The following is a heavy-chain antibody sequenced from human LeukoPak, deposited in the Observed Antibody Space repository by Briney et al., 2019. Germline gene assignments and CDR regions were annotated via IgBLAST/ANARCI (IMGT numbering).Heavy chain of an antibody. Sequence: HPGGSLRLSCAASGFTFSSYAMSWVRQAPGKGLEWVSSISGRGANTHYADSVKGRFTISGDYSKNTLNLQMNSLRAEDTAEYYCAKSGRVFDTSGYYWFPNWGQGILVTVSS. CDR3: AKSGRVFDTSGYYWFPN. V-gene: IGHV3-23*01. CDR1: GFTFSSYA. CDR2: ISGRGANT. J-gene: IGHJ4*02. D-gene: IGHD3-22*01.